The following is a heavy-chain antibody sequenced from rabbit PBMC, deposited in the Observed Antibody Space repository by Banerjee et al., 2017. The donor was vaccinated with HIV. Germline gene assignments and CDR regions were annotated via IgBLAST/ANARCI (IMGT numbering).Heavy chain of an antibody. J-gene: IGHJ4*01. CDR1: GIDFSSYYY. V-gene: IGHV1S45*01. CDR2: IYTNSGNT. Sequence: QEQLVESGGGLVQPEGSLTLTCKASGIDFSSYYYMCWVRQAPGKGLEWIACIYTNSGNTWYASWAKGRFTISKTSSTTVTLQMTSLTAADTATYFCARDDYVGLGYDLWGPGTLVTVS. CDR3: ARDDYVGLGYDL. D-gene: IGHD4-2*01.